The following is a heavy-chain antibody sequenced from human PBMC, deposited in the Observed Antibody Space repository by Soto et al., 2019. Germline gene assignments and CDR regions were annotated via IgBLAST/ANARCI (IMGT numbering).Heavy chain of an antibody. D-gene: IGHD3-22*01. V-gene: IGHV5-10-1*01. CDR2: IDPSDSQT. Sequence: GESLKISCKGSGYSFAGYWITWVRQKRGKGLEWMGRIDPSDSQTYYSPSFRGHVTISVTKSITAVFLQWSSLRASDTAMYYCARQIYDSDTGPNFQYYFDSWGQGTPVTVSS. CDR3: ARQIYDSDTGPNFQYYFDS. CDR1: GYSFAGYW. J-gene: IGHJ4*02.